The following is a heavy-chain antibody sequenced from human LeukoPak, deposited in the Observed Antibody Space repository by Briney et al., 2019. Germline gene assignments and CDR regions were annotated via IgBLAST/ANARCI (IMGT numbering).Heavy chain of an antibody. J-gene: IGHJ4*02. CDR3: ARAFTVATMNALDY. V-gene: IGHV3-21*01. CDR1: GFTFSSYS. CDR2: ISSSSSYI. Sequence: PGGSLRLSCAASGFTFSSYSMNWVRQAPGKGLEWVSSISSSSSYIYYADSVKGRFTISRDNAKNSLYLQMNSLRAEDTAVYYCARAFTVATMNALDYWGQGTLVTVSS. D-gene: IGHD5-12*01.